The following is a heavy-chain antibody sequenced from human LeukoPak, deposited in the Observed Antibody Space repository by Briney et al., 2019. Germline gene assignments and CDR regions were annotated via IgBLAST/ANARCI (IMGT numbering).Heavy chain of an antibody. CDR3: ARTHWGLPIDV. V-gene: IGHV4-4*09. CDR2: IYTSGST. CDR1: GGSISGHY. D-gene: IGHD7-27*01. J-gene: IGHJ3*01. Sequence: SETLSLTCTVSGGSISGHYWSCIRQPPGKGLERIGYIYTSGSTNYNPSLKSRVTISVDTSKNQFSLKLSSVTAADTAVYYCARTHWGLPIDVWGQGTMVTVSS.